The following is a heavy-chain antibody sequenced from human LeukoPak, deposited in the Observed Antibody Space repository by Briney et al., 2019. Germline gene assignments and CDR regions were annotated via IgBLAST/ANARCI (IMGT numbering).Heavy chain of an antibody. D-gene: IGHD6-19*01. V-gene: IGHV4-34*01. CDR3: ARRAYISGWYLNY. CDR2: INHSGST. J-gene: IGHJ4*02. Sequence: SETLSLTCAVYGGSFSGYYWSWIRQPPGKGLEWIGEINHSGSTNYNPSLKSRVTISVDTSKNQFSLKLSSVTAADTAVYYCARRAYISGWYLNYWGQGTLVTVSS. CDR1: GGSFSGYY.